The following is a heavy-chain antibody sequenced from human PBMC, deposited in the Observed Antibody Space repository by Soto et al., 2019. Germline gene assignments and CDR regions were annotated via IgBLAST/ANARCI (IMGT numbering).Heavy chain of an antibody. J-gene: IGHJ4*02. CDR1: GVSLTSGTYY. CDR2: IFYSGST. CDR3: ASTEDFFDY. V-gene: IGHV4-31*03. Sequence: SETLSLTCSVSGVSLTSGTYYFSWIRQHPGKGLEWIGYIFYSGSTDYNPSLKSRVNISVDTSKNQFSLKLSSVTAADTAVYYCASTEDFFDYWGQGTLVTVSS.